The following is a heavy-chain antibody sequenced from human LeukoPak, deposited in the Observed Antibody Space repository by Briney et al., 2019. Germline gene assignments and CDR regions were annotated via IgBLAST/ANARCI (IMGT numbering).Heavy chain of an antibody. J-gene: IGHJ6*02. V-gene: IGHV4-59*01. CDR3: AGRQIAGYYYGMDV. CDR1: GGSISSYY. D-gene: IGHD6-13*01. CDR2: IYYSGST. Sequence: PSETLSLTCTVSGGSISSYYWSWIRQPPGKGLEWIGYIYYSGSTYYNPSLKSRVTISVDTSKNQFSLKLSSVTAADTAVYYCAGRQIAGYYYGMDVWGQGTTVTVSS.